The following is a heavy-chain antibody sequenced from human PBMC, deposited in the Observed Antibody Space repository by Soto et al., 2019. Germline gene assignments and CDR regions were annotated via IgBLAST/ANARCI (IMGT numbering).Heavy chain of an antibody. J-gene: IGHJ4*02. V-gene: IGHV4-31*03. CDR1: GGSISSGGYY. CDR3: ARSHEYYFDY. Sequence: SETLSLSCTVSGGSISSGGYYWSWIRQHPGKGLEWIGYIYYSGSTYYNPSLKSRVTISVDTSKNQFSLKLSSVTAADTAVYYCARSHEYYFDYWGQGTLVTVSS. CDR2: IYYSGST.